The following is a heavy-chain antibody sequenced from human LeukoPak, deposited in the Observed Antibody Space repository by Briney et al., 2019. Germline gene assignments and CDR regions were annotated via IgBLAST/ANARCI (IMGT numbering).Heavy chain of an antibody. Sequence: ASVKVSCKASGYTFIDYFIHWMRQTPGQGLEWLGWINPNSGVTRYAQKFQDRVTMTRDTAAYMELSSLKSDGTAVYYCVRAVSGTLGGAFDIWGQGTAVTVSS. D-gene: IGHD1-7*01. J-gene: IGHJ3*02. CDR2: INPNSGVT. CDR1: GYTFIDYF. CDR3: VRAVSGTLGGAFDI. V-gene: IGHV1-2*02.